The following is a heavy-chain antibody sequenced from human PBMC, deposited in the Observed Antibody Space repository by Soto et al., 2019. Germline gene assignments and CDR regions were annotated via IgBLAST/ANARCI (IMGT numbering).Heavy chain of an antibody. CDR2: IYYSGST. CDR3: AWLIAVAAVFYFDY. J-gene: IGHJ4*02. D-gene: IGHD6-19*01. V-gene: IGHV4-59*01. Sequence: PSETLSLTCTVSGGSISSYYWSWIRQPPGKGLEWIGYIYYSGSTNYNPSLKSRVTISVDTSKNQFSLKLSSVTAADTAVYYCAWLIAVAAVFYFDYWGQGTLVTVSS. CDR1: GGSISSYY.